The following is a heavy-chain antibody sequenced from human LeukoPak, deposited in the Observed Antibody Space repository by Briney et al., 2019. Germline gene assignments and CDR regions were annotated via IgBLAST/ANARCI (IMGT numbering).Heavy chain of an antibody. CDR2: IYYSGST. V-gene: IGHV4-39*01. Sequence: SETLSLTCTVSGGSISSSSYYWGWIRQPPGKGLEWIGSIYYSGSTYYNPSLKSRVTISVDTSKNQFSLKLSSVTAADTAVYYCARQSRVLDYWGQGTLVTVSS. CDR1: GGSISSSSYY. J-gene: IGHJ4*02. D-gene: IGHD1-1*01. CDR3: ARQSRVLDY.